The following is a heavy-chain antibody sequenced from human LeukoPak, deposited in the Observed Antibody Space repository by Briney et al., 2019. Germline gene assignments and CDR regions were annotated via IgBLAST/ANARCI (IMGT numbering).Heavy chain of an antibody. CDR1: GGSISSYY. Sequence: SETLSLTCTVSGGSISSYYWSWIRQPPGKGLEWIWYIYYSGSTNYNPSLKSRVTISVDTSKNQFSLKLSSVTAADTAVYYCARSKGRSGSYSNYFDYWGQGTLVTVSS. D-gene: IGHD3-10*01. J-gene: IGHJ4*02. CDR2: IYYSGST. V-gene: IGHV4-59*01. CDR3: ARSKGRSGSYSNYFDY.